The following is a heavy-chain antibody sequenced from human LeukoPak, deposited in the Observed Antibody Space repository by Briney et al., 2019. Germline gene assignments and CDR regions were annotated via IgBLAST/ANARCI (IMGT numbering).Heavy chain of an antibody. D-gene: IGHD1/OR15-1a*01. CDR1: GYTFNNCG. CDR3: ARTSFFRGRRTGDALDI. CDR2: ISAYNGNT. J-gene: IGHJ3*02. Sequence: GASVKVSCKASGYTFNNCGISWVRQAPGQGLEWMGWISAYNGNTNYAQKLQGRVTMTPDTSTSTAYMELRSLRSDDTAVYYCARTSFFRGRRTGDALDIWGQGTMVTVSS. V-gene: IGHV1-18*01.